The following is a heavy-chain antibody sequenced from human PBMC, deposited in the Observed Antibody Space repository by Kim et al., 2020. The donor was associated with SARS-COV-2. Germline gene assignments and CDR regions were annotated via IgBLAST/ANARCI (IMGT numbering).Heavy chain of an antibody. J-gene: IGHJ6*02. V-gene: IGHV3-9*01. D-gene: IGHD3-10*01. CDR1: GFTFGDYA. CDR2: ISWNSGSI. Sequence: GGSLRLSCAASGFTFGDYAMHWVRQAPGKGLEWVSGISWNSGSIGYADSVKGRFTISRDNAKNSLYLQMNSLRAEDTALYYCAKAPAHYGSGNYYYYYGMDVWGQGTTVTVSS. CDR3: AKAPAHYGSGNYYYYYGMDV.